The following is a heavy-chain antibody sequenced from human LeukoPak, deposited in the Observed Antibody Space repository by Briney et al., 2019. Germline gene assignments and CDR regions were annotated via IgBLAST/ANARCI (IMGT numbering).Heavy chain of an antibody. CDR1: GDSVSSSSAV. Sequence: SQTLSLTCAVSGDSVSSSSAVWNWIRQSPSRGLEWLGRTYYRSKWHNEYAESVKSQISITSDTSQNQFSLQLNSVTPEDTADYYCAGTTDYSSFLAFWGQGTLVTVSS. D-gene: IGHD4-11*01. CDR2: TYYRSKWHN. CDR3: AGTTDYSSFLAF. V-gene: IGHV6-1*01. J-gene: IGHJ4*02.